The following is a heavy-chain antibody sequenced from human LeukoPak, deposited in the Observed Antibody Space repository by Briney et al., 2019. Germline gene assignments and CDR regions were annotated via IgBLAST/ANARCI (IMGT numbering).Heavy chain of an antibody. J-gene: IGHJ4*02. CDR3: AKDHRSLGD. Sequence: GGSLRFSCAASGFTFSGSAMHWVRQASGKGLEWVGRIRSKANGYATAYAASVKGRFTISRDNAKNSLYLQMNSLRAEDTAVYYCAKDHRSLGDWGQGTLVTVSS. D-gene: IGHD1-14*01. V-gene: IGHV3-73*01. CDR1: GFTFSGSA. CDR2: IRSKANGYAT.